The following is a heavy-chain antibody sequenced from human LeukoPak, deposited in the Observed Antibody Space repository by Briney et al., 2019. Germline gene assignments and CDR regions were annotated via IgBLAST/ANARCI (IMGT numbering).Heavy chain of an antibody. D-gene: IGHD4-17*01. Sequence: SETLSLTCAVSGGSISSGGYSWSWIRQPPGKGLEWIGYIYHSGSTYYNPSLKSRVTISVDRSKYQFSLKLSSVTAADTAVYYCARGTDYGDYYFDYWGQGTLVTVSS. J-gene: IGHJ4*02. V-gene: IGHV4-30-2*01. CDR2: IYHSGST. CDR3: ARGTDYGDYYFDY. CDR1: GGSISSGGYS.